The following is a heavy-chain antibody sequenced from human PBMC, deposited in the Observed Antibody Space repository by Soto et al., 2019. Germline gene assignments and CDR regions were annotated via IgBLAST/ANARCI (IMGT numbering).Heavy chain of an antibody. CDR2: ISYDGSNK. Sequence: GGSLRLSCAASGFTFSSYGMHWVRQAPGKWLEWVAVISYDGSNKYYADSVKGRFTISRDNSKNTLYLQMNSLRAEDTAVYYCAKDHYDSSAQRTWGQGXLVTVSS. V-gene: IGHV3-30*18. CDR3: AKDHYDSSAQRT. D-gene: IGHD3-22*01. J-gene: IGHJ5*02. CDR1: GFTFSSYG.